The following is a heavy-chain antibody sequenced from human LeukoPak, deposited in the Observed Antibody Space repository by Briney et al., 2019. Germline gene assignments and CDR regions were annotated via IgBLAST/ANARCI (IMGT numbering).Heavy chain of an antibody. V-gene: IGHV3-21*05. CDR2: ISSSSSYI. Sequence: PGGSLRLSCAASGFTFSSYAMSWVRQPPGKGLGGVSKISSSSSYIYYADSVKGRFTISRDNAKNSLYLQMNSLRAEDTAVYYCARDDRIAVAGTSPFDYWGQGTLVTVSS. CDR3: ARDDRIAVAGTSPFDY. J-gene: IGHJ4*02. CDR1: GFTFSSYA. D-gene: IGHD6-19*01.